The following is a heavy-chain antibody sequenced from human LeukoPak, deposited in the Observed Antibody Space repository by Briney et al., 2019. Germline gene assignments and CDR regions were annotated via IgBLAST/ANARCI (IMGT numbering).Heavy chain of an antibody. J-gene: IGHJ4*02. CDR3: AMALDY. CDR1: GFTFSNYL. CDR2: ISHSGSSI. Sequence: GGSLRLSCVASGFTFSNYLMNWVRQAPGKGLEWVSGISHSGSSIYYADSVKGRFTVSRDNSKNTLYLQMDRLRVEDTAVYYCAMALDYWGQGTLVTVSS. V-gene: IGHV3-23*01.